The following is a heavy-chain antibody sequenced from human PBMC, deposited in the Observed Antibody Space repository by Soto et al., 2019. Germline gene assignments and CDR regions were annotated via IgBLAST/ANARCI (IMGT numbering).Heavy chain of an antibody. D-gene: IGHD1-7*01. CDR3: ARVCQDWNYAFDI. J-gene: IGHJ3*02. V-gene: IGHV4-38-2*02. Sequence: SETLSLTCTVSGYSISSGYYWGWIRQPPGKGLEWIGSIYHSGSTYYNPSLKSRVTISVDTSKNQFSLKLGSVTAADTAVYYCARVCQDWNYAFDIWGQGTMVTVSS. CDR2: IYHSGST. CDR1: GYSISSGYY.